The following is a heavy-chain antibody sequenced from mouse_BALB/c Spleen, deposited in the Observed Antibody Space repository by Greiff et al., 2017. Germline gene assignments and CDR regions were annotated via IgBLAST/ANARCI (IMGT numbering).Heavy chain of an antibody. V-gene: IGHV3-2*02. CDR2: ISYSGST. Sequence: VQLKESGPGLVKPSQSLSLTCTVTGYSITSDYAWNWIRQFPGNKLEWMGYISYSGSTSYNPSLKSRISITRDTSKNQFFLQLNSVTTEDTATYYCARSWDSDYWGQGTTLTVSS. D-gene: IGHD4-1*01. CDR1: GYSITSDYA. CDR3: ARSWDSDY. J-gene: IGHJ2*01.